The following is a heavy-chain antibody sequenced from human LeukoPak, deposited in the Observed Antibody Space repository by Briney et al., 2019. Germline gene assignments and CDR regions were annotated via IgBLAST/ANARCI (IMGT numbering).Heavy chain of an antibody. V-gene: IGHV3-23*01. D-gene: IGHD3-3*01. CDR2: ISGSGGST. CDR1: GFTFSSYA. J-gene: IGHJ4*02. Sequence: GGSLRLSCAASGFTFSSYAMSWVRQAPGKGLEWVSAISGSGGSTYYADSVKGRFTISRDNSKNTLYLQMNSLRAEDTAVYYCAKDPDYDFWSGYYFDYWGQGTLVTVSS. CDR3: AKDPDYDFWSGYYFDY.